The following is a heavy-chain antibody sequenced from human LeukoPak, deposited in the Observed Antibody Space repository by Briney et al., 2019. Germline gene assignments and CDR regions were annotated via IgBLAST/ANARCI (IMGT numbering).Heavy chain of an antibody. CDR2: INLSDDTT. CDR1: GYPFTNYF. CDR3: ARDQHTLFGVVTPIPYYMDV. J-gene: IGHJ6*03. D-gene: IGHD3-3*01. V-gene: IGHV1-46*01. Sequence: ASVRVSCKASGYPFTNYFIHWVRQAPGQGLEWMGVINLSDDTTTYTQKFQGRVTMTRDTSTNTVYMKLTSLRSEDTAVYYCARDQHTLFGVVTPIPYYMDVWGKGTTVTVFS.